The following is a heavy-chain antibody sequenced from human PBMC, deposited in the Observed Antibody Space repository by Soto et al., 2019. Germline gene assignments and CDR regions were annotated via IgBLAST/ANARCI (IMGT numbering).Heavy chain of an antibody. V-gene: IGHV4-59*01. CDR1: GGSISSYY. J-gene: IGHJ6*03. CDR2: IYYSGST. CDR3: ARVPVRFLESLPALPYYYYYYMDV. Sequence: PSETLSLTCSASGGSISSYYWSWIRQPPGKGLEWIGYIYYSGSTNYNPSLKSRVTISVDTSKNQFSLKLSSVTAADTAVYYCARVPVRFLESLPALPYYYYYYMDVWGKGTTVTVSS. D-gene: IGHD3-3*01.